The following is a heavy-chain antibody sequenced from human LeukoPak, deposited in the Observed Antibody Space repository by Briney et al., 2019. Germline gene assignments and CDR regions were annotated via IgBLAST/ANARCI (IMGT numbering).Heavy chain of an antibody. CDR1: GFTFSSYE. D-gene: IGHD3-9*01. J-gene: IGHJ4*02. CDR2: ISSSGSTI. V-gene: IGHV3-48*03. Sequence: PGGSLRLSCAASGFTFSSYEMNWVRQAPGKGLEWVSYISSSGSTIYYADSVKGRFTISRDNAKNSLYLQMNSLRAEDTAVYYCARDTYDILTGYYNGFDYWGQRTLVTVSS. CDR3: ARDTYDILTGYYNGFDY.